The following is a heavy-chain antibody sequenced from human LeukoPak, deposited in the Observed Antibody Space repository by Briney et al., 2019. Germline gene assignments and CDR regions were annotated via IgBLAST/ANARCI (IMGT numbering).Heavy chain of an antibody. CDR3: AKTRGYFDY. CDR2: ISGSGGST. V-gene: IGHV3-23*01. J-gene: IGHJ4*02. Sequence: GGSLRLSCAASGLTFSHAWMHWVRQAPGKGLEWVSAISGSGGSTYYADSVKGRFTISRDNSKNTLYLQMNSLRAEDTAVYYCAKTRGYFDYWGQGTLVTVSS. CDR1: GLTFSHAW. D-gene: IGHD6-6*01.